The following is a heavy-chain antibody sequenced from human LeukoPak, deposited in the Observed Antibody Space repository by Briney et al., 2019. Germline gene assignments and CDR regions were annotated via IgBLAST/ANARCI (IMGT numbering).Heavy chain of an antibody. CDR2: ISGSGGST. CDR1: GSTFGNYA. CDR3: AKSKVPAAIGHYYYYGMDV. V-gene: IGHV3-23*01. J-gene: IGHJ6*02. Sequence: GGSLRLSCAASGSTFGNYAMSWVRQAPGKGLEWVSAISGSGGSTYYADSVKGRFTISRDNSKNTLYLQMNSLRAEDTAVYYCAKSKVPAAIGHYYYYGMDVWGQGTTVTVSS. D-gene: IGHD2-2*01.